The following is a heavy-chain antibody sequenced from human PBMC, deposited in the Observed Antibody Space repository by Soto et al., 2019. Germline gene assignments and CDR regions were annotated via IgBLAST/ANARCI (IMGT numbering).Heavy chain of an antibody. D-gene: IGHD4-17*01. J-gene: IGHJ3*02. CDR1: GFIFSTYA. CDR2: ISNSGGTA. CDR3: AHPRGYGVFDAVDI. V-gene: IGHV3-23*01. Sequence: EVQLLESGGGLVQPGGSLRLSCAASGFIFSTYAMNWVRQAPGKGLELVAAISNSGGTAYYAESVRGRLAISRDNSINTLYLQMSSLRAEDTALYYCAHPRGYGVFDAVDIWGQGTMVTVSS.